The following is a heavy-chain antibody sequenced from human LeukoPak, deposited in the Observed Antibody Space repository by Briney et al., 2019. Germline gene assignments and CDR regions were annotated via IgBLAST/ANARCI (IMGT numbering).Heavy chain of an antibody. V-gene: IGHV3-74*01. J-gene: IGHJ4*02. CDR1: GFNFNKFW. CDR3: ARGYLGTGARGGFDY. Sequence: GGSLRLSCGGSGFNFNKFWIHWVRQVPGKGLVWVSRIKSDGRTTDYADSVKGRFTISRDNAKNTLYLQMNSLRAEDTAVYYCARGYLGTGARGGFDYWGRGALVTVSS. CDR2: IKSDGRTT. D-gene: IGHD1-14*01.